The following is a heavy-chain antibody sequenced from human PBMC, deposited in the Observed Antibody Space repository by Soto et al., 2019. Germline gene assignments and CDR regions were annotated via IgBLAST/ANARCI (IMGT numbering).Heavy chain of an antibody. Sequence: KTSETLSLTCTVSGGSISSYYWSWIRQPPGKGLEWIGYIYYSGSTNYNPSLKSRVTISVDTSKNQFSLKLSSVTAADTAVYYCARGKFAGGYNYVGFDYWGQGTLVTVSS. CDR3: ARGKFAGGYNYVGFDY. D-gene: IGHD5-12*01. V-gene: IGHV4-59*01. J-gene: IGHJ4*02. CDR1: GGSISSYY. CDR2: IYYSGST.